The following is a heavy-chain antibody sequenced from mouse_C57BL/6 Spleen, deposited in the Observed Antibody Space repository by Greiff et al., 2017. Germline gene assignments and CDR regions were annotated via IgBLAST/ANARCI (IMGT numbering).Heavy chain of an antibody. CDR2: IYPRSGNT. D-gene: IGHD2-2*01. Sequence: QVQLQQSGAELARPGASVKLSCKASGYTFTSYGISWVKQRTGQGLEWIGEIYPRSGNTYYNEKFKGKATLTADKSSSTAYMELRSLTSEDSAVYFCARAGYPLYWYCDVWGTGTTVTVSS. V-gene: IGHV1-81*01. CDR1: GYTFTSYG. J-gene: IGHJ1*03. CDR3: ARAGYPLYWYCDV.